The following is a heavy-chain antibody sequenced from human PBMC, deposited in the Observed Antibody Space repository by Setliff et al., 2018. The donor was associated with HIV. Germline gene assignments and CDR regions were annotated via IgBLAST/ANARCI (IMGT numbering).Heavy chain of an antibody. CDR1: GASFSGYY. Sequence: SETLSLTCAIYGASFSGYYWSWLRQPPGKELEWIGYFYTSGSTNYNPSLKSRVTISIDTSKNQFSLKLNAVTAADTAVYYCARRPPLTTGREYYFDFWGQGTLVTVSS. J-gene: IGHJ4*02. CDR3: ARRPPLTTGREYYFDF. CDR2: FYTSGST. D-gene: IGHD1-1*01. V-gene: IGHV4-4*09.